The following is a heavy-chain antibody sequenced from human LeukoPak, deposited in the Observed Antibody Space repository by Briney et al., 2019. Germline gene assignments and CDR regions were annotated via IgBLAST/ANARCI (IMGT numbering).Heavy chain of an antibody. CDR3: ASGTYSPRNWFDP. V-gene: IGHV1-2*02. D-gene: IGHD6-13*01. J-gene: IGHJ5*02. CDR2: INPNSGGT. CDR1: GYTFTGYY. Sequence: ASVKVSCTASGYTFTGYYVHWVRQAPGQGLEWMGWINPNSGGTNYAQKFQGRVTMTRDTSISTAYMELSRLRSDDTAVYYCASGTYSPRNWFDPWGQGTLVTVSS.